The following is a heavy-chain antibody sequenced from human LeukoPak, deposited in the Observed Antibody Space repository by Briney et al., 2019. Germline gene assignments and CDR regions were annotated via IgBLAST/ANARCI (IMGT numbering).Heavy chain of an antibody. Sequence: SETLSLTCTVAGGSITSSTYYWAWFRQPPGKGLEWIGSFYYDGSTYYSPSLKSRVTISGDTSKNHFSLKPRSVTAADTAIYYCARRSGDWEVNWFDPWGQGTLVTVSS. V-gene: IGHV4-39*02. J-gene: IGHJ5*02. CDR3: ARRSGDWEVNWFDP. CDR1: GGSITSSTYY. D-gene: IGHD2-21*02. CDR2: FYYDGST.